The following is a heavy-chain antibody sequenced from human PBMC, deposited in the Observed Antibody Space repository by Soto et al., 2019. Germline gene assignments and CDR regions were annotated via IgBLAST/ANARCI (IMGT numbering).Heavy chain of an antibody. Sequence: SETLSLTCTVSGVSISSYYWSWIRQPPGKGLEWIGYIYYSGSTNYNPSLKSRVTISVDTSKNQFSLKLSSVTAADTAVYYCARSVSGDPYPNDAFDSWGQGTMVTVSS. J-gene: IGHJ3*02. CDR1: GVSISSYY. V-gene: IGHV4-59*01. CDR2: IYYSGST. CDR3: ARSVSGDPYPNDAFDS. D-gene: IGHD2-21*01.